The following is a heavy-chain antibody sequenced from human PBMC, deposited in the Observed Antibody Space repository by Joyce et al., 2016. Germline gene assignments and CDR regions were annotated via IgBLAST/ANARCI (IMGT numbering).Heavy chain of an antibody. V-gene: IGHV1-69*12. CDR3: ALMVRGVIIV. CDR2: ITPVYGTT. J-gene: IGHJ3*01. CDR1: GGTLSTYS. D-gene: IGHD3-10*01. Sequence: QVRLEQSGAEVKEPGSSVRVSCKASGGTLSTYSTNWVRQAPGQGLEGGGGITPVYGTTNHAQSFQDRVTITADESANTAYMHLSSLTSDDTAIYFCALMVRGVIIVWGQGTMVTVSS.